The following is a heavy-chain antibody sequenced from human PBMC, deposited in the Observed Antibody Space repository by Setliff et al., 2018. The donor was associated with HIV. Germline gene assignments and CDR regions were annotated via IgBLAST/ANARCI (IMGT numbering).Heavy chain of an antibody. D-gene: IGHD3-22*01. CDR3: ARAYNVYDYRFDSSGYDY. CDR1: GFAFSTFD. V-gene: IGHV3-7*03. J-gene: IGHJ4*02. CDR2: TKFDGSES. Sequence: PGGSLRLSCDAPGFAFSTFDMNWVRQVPGKGLEWVSNTKFDGSESYYVDSVKGRFIASTDNAKNSLFLQMNSLKAEDTAVYYCARAYNVYDYRFDSSGYDYWGQGTLVTVSS.